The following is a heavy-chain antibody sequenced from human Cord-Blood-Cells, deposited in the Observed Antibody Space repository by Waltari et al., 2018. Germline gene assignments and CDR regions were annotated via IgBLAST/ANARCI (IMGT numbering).Heavy chain of an antibody. V-gene: IGHV1-24*01. Sequence: QVQLVQSGAEVKKPGASVKVSCKVSGYTLTALSMLWLRQAPGKGLEWMGGFDPEDGETIYAQKFQGRVTMTEDTSTDTAYMELSSLRSEDTAVYYCATGLSGWYRGDAFDIWGQGTMVTVSS. CDR2: FDPEDGET. CDR1: GYTLTALS. D-gene: IGHD6-19*01. J-gene: IGHJ3*02. CDR3: ATGLSGWYRGDAFDI.